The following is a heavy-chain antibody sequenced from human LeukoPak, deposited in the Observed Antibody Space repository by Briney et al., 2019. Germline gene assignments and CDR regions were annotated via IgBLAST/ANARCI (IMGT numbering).Heavy chain of an antibody. CDR2: ISAYNGNT. J-gene: IGHJ3*02. D-gene: IGHD2-2*01. CDR1: GYTFTSYG. V-gene: IGHV1-18*01. CDR3: ARDRGYCSSTGCYAGDAFDI. Sequence: ASVKVSCKASGYTFTSYGISWVRQAPGQGLEWMGWISAYNGNTNYAQKLQGRVTMTTDTSTSTAYMELRSLRSDDTAVYYCARDRGYCSSTGCYAGDAFDIWGQGTMVTVSS.